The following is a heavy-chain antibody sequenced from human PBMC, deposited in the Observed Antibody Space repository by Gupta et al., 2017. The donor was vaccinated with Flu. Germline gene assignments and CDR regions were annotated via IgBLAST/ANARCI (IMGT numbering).Heavy chain of an antibody. J-gene: IGHJ6*03. CDR1: NCY. V-gene: IGHV4-59*08. CDR3: ARQGGAEFLIGNYMDA. Sequence: NCYWSWIRQPPGKGLEWLGCCYDTVTTHYHSFLKSRLNISVDTSRNLVFLNLTSVTAAAPAIYYCARQGGAEFLIGNYMDAWVKGTTVTVSS. CDR2: CYDTVTT. D-gene: IGHD3-9*01.